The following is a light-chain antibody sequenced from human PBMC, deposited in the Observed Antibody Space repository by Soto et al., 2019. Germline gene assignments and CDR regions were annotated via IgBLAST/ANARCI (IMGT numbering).Light chain of an antibody. CDR2: DAS. CDR3: QQRRNWPPLT. V-gene: IGKV3-11*01. CDR1: QSVSSY. J-gene: IGKJ4*01. Sequence: EIVLTQSPATLSLSPGERATLSCRTSQSVSSYLAWYQQKPGQAPRLLIYDASNRATGIPARFSGSGSGTDFTLIISSLEPEDFAVYYCQQRRNWPPLTFGGGTKVEIK.